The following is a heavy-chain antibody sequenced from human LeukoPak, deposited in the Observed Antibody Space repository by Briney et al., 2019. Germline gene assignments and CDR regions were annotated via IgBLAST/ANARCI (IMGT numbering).Heavy chain of an antibody. D-gene: IGHD6-19*01. J-gene: IGHJ5*02. Sequence: GASVKVSCTASGYTFTNFGISWVRQATGQGLEWMGWMNPNSGNTGYAQKFQGRVTMTRNTSISTAYMELSSLRSEDTAVYYCARGRPSGWEYNWFDPWGQGTLVTVSS. CDR2: MNPNSGNT. CDR1: GYTFTNFG. CDR3: ARGRPSGWEYNWFDP. V-gene: IGHV1-8*02.